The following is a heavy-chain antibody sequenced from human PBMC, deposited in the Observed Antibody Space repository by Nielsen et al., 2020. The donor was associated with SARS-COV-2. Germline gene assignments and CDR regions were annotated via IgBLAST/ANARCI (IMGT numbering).Heavy chain of an antibody. CDR1: GFTFSSYG. D-gene: IGHD3-10*01. J-gene: IGHJ4*02. V-gene: IGHV3-30*03. CDR3: VPGFGELPLDY. Sequence: GGSLRLSCAASGFTFSSYGMHWVRQAPGKGLEWVAVISYDGSNKYYADSVKGRFTISRDNSKNTLYLQMNSLRAEDTALYYCVPGFGELPLDYWGQGTLVTVSS. CDR2: ISYDGSNK.